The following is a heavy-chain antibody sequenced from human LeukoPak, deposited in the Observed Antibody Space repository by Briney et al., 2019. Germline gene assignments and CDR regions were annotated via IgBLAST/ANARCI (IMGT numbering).Heavy chain of an antibody. CDR2: TNPNSGNT. Sequence: ASVKVSCKASGYTFTSYDINWVRHATGQGLEWMGWTNPNSGNTGYAQKFQGRVTITRNTSISTAYMELSSLRSEDTAVYYCARVAGSIDYWGQGTLVTVSS. CDR3: ARVAGSIDY. J-gene: IGHJ4*02. V-gene: IGHV1-8*03. D-gene: IGHD6-19*01. CDR1: GYTFTSYD.